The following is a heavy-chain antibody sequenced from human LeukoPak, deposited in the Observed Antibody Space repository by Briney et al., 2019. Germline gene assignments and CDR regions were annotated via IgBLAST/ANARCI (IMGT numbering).Heavy chain of an antibody. CDR1: GFSVSSPGMR. CDR2: IDWDDDK. V-gene: IGHV2-70*17. D-gene: IGHD2-15*01. J-gene: IGHJ4*02. CDR3: ARTYCSTGSCYFLFDY. Sequence: RVSGPTLVNPTQTLTLTCTFSGFSVSSPGMRVSWIRQPPGKALEWLARIDWDDDKFYSTSLRTRLTISKDTSKNQVVLTMTNMDPVDTATYYCARTYCSTGSCYFLFDYWGQGTLVTVSS.